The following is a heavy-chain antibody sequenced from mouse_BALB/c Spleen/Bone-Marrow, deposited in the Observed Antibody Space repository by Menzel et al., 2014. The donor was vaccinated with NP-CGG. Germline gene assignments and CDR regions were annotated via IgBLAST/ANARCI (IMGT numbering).Heavy chain of an antibody. Sequence: EVKLQESGAELVKPGASVKLSCTASGFNIKDTYMHWVKQRPEQGLEWIGRIDPANGNTKYDPKFQGKATITADTSSSTAYLQLSSLTSEDTAVYYCARWGKLGRGYFDVWGAGTTVTVSS. CDR3: ARWGKLGRGYFDV. J-gene: IGHJ1*01. CDR1: GFNIKDTY. D-gene: IGHD4-1*01. V-gene: IGHV14-3*02. CDR2: IDPANGNT.